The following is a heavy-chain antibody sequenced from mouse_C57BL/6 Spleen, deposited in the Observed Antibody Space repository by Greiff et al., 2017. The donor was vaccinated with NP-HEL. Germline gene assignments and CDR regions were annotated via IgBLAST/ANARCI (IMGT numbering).Heavy chain of an antibody. CDR1: GYAFSSSW. Sequence: QVQLQQSGPELVKPGASVKISCKASGYAFSSSWMNWVKQRPGKGLEWIGRIYPGDGDTNYNGKFKGKATLTADKSSSTAYMQLSSLTSEDSAVYFCARGGLRYAMDYWGQGTSGTVSS. CDR3: ARGGLRYAMDY. V-gene: IGHV1-82*01. CDR2: IYPGDGDT. D-gene: IGHD2-4*01. J-gene: IGHJ4*01.